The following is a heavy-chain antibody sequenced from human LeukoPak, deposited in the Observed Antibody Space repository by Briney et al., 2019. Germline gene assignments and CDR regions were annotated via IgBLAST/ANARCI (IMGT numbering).Heavy chain of an antibody. CDR2: ISYDGSNK. CDR1: GFTFSSYA. Sequence: GGSLRLSCAASGFTFSSYAMSWVRQAPGKGLEWVAVISYDGSNKYYADSVKGRFTISRDNSKNTLYLQMNSLRAEDTAVYYCARDVWASIVVVTAILADAFDIWGRGTMVTVSS. V-gene: IGHV3-30*04. J-gene: IGHJ3*02. CDR3: ARDVWASIVVVTAILADAFDI. D-gene: IGHD2-21*02.